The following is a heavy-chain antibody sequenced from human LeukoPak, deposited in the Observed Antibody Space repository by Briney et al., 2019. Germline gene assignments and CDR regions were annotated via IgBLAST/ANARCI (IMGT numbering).Heavy chain of an antibody. J-gene: IGHJ6*02. CDR3: ARMTTVTIRNIYYYYGMDV. D-gene: IGHD4-17*01. Sequence: GGSLRLSCAASEFTLSSYSMNWVRQAPGKGLEWVSSISGSSSYTYYADSVKGRFTISRDNAKDSLYLQMNSLRAEDTAVYYCARMTTVTIRNIYYYYGMDVWGQGTTVTVSS. CDR2: ISGSSSYT. CDR1: EFTLSSYS. V-gene: IGHV3-21*01.